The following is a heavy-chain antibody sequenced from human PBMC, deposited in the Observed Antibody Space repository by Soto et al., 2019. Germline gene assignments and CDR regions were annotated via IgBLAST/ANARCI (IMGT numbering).Heavy chain of an antibody. Sequence: PWGSLRLSCAASGLTFSRYTIHWVRQAPGKGLEWVALISSDGNNKYYADSVKGRFTISRDNSKNTLYLQMNSLRAEDTAVYYCARGVLAAAGIVDIWGQGTMVTVSS. CDR2: ISSDGNNK. CDR1: GLTFSRYT. V-gene: IGHV3-30-3*01. CDR3: ARGVLAAAGIVDI. J-gene: IGHJ3*02. D-gene: IGHD6-13*01.